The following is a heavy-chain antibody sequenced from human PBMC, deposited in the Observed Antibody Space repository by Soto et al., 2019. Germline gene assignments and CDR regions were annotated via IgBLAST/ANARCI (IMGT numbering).Heavy chain of an antibody. CDR3: ARDQGPLPPHWAGMDV. CDR2: ISAYNGNT. V-gene: IGHV1-18*01. D-gene: IGHD7-27*01. CDR1: GYTFTSYC. J-gene: IGHJ6*02. Sequence: ASVKVSCKASGYTFTSYCISWVRQAPGQGLEWMGWISAYNGNTNYAQKLQGRVTMTTDTSTSTAYMELRSLRSDDTAVYYCARDQGPLPPHWAGMDVWGQGTTVTVSS.